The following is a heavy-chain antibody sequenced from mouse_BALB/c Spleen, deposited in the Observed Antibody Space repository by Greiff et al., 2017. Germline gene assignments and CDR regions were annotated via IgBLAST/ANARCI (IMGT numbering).Heavy chain of an antibody. CDR3: TRDGNYENYFDY. CDR2: IRLKSNNYAT. Sequence: EVQLVESGGGLVQPGGSMKLSCVASGFTFSNYWMNWVRQSPEKGLEWVAEIRLKSNNYATHYAESVKGRFTISRDDSKSSVYLQMNNLRAEDTGIYYCTRDGNYENYFDYWGQGTTLTVSS. J-gene: IGHJ2*01. CDR1: GFTFSNYW. D-gene: IGHD2-1*01. V-gene: IGHV6-6*02.